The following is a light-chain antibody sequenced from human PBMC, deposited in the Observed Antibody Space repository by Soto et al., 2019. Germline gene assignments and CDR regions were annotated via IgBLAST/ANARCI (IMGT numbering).Light chain of an antibody. Sequence: DIQMTQSPSSLSASVGDRVTITCQASQDINNYLNWYRHKPGKAPELLIYDASNLETGVPSRFSGGGSGTDFTFTISSLQPEDIATYYCHQYGNLLWTFGQGTKVEIK. J-gene: IGKJ1*01. CDR2: DAS. CDR3: HQYGNLLWT. CDR1: QDINNY. V-gene: IGKV1-33*01.